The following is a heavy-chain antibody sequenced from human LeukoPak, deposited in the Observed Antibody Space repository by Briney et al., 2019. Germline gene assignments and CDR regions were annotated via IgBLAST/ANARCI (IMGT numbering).Heavy chain of an antibody. J-gene: IGHJ4*02. Sequence: GSLRLSCAASGFTVSSNYMSWVRQAPGKGLEWVAVIYSGGTTSYADSVKGRFTISRDNSKNTLYLQMDSLRAEDTAVYYCAKDGDRDYRGQGTLVTVSS. CDR3: AKDGDRDY. CDR1: GFTVSSNY. CDR2: IYSGGTT. V-gene: IGHV3-53*01. D-gene: IGHD4-17*01.